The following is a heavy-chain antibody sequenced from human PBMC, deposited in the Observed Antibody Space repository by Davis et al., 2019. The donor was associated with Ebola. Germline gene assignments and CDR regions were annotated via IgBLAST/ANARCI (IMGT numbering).Heavy chain of an antibody. D-gene: IGHD3-22*01. CDR3: AKAEKTYYYDSSGYYGGTYYFDY. Sequence: GGSLRLSCAASGFTFSSYAMSWVRQAPGKGLEWVSAISGRGGSTYYADSVKGRFTISRDNSKNTLYLQMNSLRAEDTAVYYCAKAEKTYYYDSSGYYGGTYYFDYWGQGTLVTVSS. CDR1: GFTFSSYA. J-gene: IGHJ4*02. V-gene: IGHV3-23*01. CDR2: ISGRGGST.